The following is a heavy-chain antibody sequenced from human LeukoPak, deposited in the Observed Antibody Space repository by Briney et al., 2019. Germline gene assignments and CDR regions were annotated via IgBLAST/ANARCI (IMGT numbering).Heavy chain of an antibody. CDR1: GFTFSSYA. D-gene: IGHD6-19*01. CDR3: AVFPGIAVAGNY. Sequence: GGSLRLSCSASGFTFSSYAMGWVRQAPGKGLEWVSYISSRGSTIYYADSVKGRFTISRDNAKNSLYLQMNSLRAEDTAVYYCAVFPGIAVAGNYWGQGTLVTVSS. V-gene: IGHV3-48*04. CDR2: ISSRGSTI. J-gene: IGHJ4*02.